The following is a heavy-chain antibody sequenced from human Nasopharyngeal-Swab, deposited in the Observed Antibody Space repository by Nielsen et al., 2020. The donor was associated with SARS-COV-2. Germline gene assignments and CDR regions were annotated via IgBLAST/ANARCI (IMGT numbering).Heavy chain of an antibody. CDR3: ARVGWWFHYYFDY. Sequence: GKSLKISCAASGFTFGTYWMTWVRQAPGKGLEWVANIKQDGSEKYYVDSVKGRFTISRDNAKNSLYLQMNSLRAEDTAVYYCARVGWWFHYYFDYWGQGTLATVSS. J-gene: IGHJ4*02. CDR2: IKQDGSEK. D-gene: IGHD2-15*01. CDR1: GFTFGTYW. V-gene: IGHV3-7*01.